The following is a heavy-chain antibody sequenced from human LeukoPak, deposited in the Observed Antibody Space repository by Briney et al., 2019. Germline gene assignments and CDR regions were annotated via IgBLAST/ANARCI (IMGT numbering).Heavy chain of an antibody. CDR2: IYDSGST. V-gene: IGHV4-39*01. Sequence: SETLSLTCTVSGGSIRSSYYYWGWIRQPPGKGLEWIGSIYDSGSTYYNPSLKSRVTISVDTSKNQFSLKLNSVTAADTAVYYCARAGAVASFAFDIWAKGQWSPSLQ. D-gene: IGHD6-19*01. CDR3: ARAGAVASFAFDI. CDR1: GGSIRSSYYY. J-gene: IGHJ3*02.